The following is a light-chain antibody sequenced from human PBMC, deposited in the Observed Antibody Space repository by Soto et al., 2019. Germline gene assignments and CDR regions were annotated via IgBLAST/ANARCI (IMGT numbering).Light chain of an antibody. CDR1: QSFSSHF. CDR2: GTS. V-gene: IGKV3-20*01. J-gene: IGKJ1*01. CDR3: QHFGSSLRT. Sequence: IVLTQSPGTLSLSPGDRATLSCRASQSFSSHFLAWYQQKPGQAPRLLIHGTSSRATGIPDRFSGSGSGTDSTLTINSLEPEDFAVYYCQHFGSSLRTFGQGTKVDIK.